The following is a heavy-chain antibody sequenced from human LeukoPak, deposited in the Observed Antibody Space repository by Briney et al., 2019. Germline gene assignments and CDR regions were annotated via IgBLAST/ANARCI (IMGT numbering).Heavy chain of an antibody. V-gene: IGHV1-46*01. J-gene: IGHJ4*02. D-gene: IGHD3-22*01. CDR1: GYTFTSYY. Sequence: ASVKVSCKASGYTFTSYYMHWVRQAPGQGLEWMGIINPSGGSTSYAQKFQGRVTMTRDMSTSTVYMELSSLRSEDTAVYYCARDNVAYYDSSGYYAPGDYWGQGTLVTVSS. CDR3: ARDNVAYYDSSGYYAPGDY. CDR2: INPSGGST.